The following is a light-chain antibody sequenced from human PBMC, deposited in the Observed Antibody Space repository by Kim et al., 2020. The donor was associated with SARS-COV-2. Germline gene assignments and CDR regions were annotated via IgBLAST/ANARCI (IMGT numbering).Light chain of an antibody. J-gene: IGLJ2*01. Sequence: QVPISYLHTHDDIRHNYASSDQQLPGTAPKLLIYDDNTRPSGFPDRCSASKSGTTATPSLAGFQIGDEADYHCGTWHCGLSIFLFGSGTQLTVL. CDR1: HDDIRHNY. V-gene: IGLV1-51*01. CDR3: GTWHCGLSIFL. CDR2: DDN.